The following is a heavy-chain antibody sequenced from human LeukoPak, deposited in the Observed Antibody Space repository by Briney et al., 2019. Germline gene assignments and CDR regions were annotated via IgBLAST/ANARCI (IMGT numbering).Heavy chain of an antibody. Sequence: GGSLRLSCAASGFTFSSYWMSWVRQAPGKGLEWVANIKQDGSEIWYVDSVKGRFTISRDNAQKSLYLQMNSLRVEDTAVYYCAKVAKYYYGSETYYFFEHWGQGTPVTASS. CDR1: GFTFSSYW. D-gene: IGHD3-10*01. CDR3: AKVAKYYYGSETYYFFEH. V-gene: IGHV3-7*01. J-gene: IGHJ4*02. CDR2: IKQDGSEI.